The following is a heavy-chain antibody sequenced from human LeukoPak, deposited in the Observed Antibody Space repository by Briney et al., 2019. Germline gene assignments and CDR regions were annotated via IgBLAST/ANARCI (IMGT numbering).Heavy chain of an antibody. CDR2: IYTSGST. CDR1: GGSISSYY. D-gene: IGHD2-2*01. V-gene: IGHV4-4*07. J-gene: IGHJ6*03. Sequence: SETLSLTCTVSGGSISSYYCSWIRQPAGKGLEWIGRIYTSGSTNYNPSLKSRVTMSVDTSKNQFSLKLSSVTAADTAVYYCARDGLGIVVVPAAHDYYYMDVWGKGTTVTVSS. CDR3: ARDGLGIVVVPAAHDYYYMDV.